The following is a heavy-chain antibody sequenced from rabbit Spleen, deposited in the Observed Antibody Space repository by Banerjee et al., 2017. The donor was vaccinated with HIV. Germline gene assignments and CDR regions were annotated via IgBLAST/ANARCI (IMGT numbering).Heavy chain of an antibody. CDR2: ISAGSSGDT. CDR1: GFDFSAYG. J-gene: IGHJ4*01. Sequence: QEQVKETGGGLVQPGGSLTLSCKASGFDFSAYGVSWVRQAPGKGLEWIACISAGSSGDTYYASWAKGRFTISKTSSTTVTLQMTSLTAADTATYFCARDLVAVIGWNFNLWGQGTLVTVS. CDR3: ARDLVAVIGWNFNL. V-gene: IGHV1S45*01. D-gene: IGHD1-1*01.